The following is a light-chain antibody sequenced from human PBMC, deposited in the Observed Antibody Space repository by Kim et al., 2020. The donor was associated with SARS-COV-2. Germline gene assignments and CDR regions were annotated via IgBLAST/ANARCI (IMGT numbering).Light chain of an antibody. Sequence: ASVGDRVTITCRASQSISSYLNWYQQQPGKAPKLLIYAASSLQSGVPSRFSGSGSGTDFTLTISSLQPEDFATYYCQQSYSTPFTFGPGTKVDIK. CDR2: AAS. CDR1: QSISSY. J-gene: IGKJ3*01. CDR3: QQSYSTPFT. V-gene: IGKV1-39*01.